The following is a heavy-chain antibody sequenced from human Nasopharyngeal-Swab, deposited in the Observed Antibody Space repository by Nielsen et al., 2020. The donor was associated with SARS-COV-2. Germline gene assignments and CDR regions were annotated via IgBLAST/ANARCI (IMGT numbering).Heavy chain of an antibody. J-gene: IGHJ3*02. Sequence: VRQMPGKGLEWVGRIRSKANSYATAYAASVKGRFTISRDDSKNTAYLQMNSLKTEDTAVYYCTRLTVTGAFDIWGQGTMGTVSS. D-gene: IGHD4-17*01. CDR2: IRSKANSYAT. CDR3: TRLTVTGAFDI. V-gene: IGHV3-73*01.